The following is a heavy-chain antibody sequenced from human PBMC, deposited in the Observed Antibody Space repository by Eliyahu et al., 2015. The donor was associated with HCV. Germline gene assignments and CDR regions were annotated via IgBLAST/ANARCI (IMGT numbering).Heavy chain of an antibody. CDR3: TTGAPGGFDYYLDV. D-gene: IGHD3-10*01. V-gene: IGHV3-15*01. CDR1: XFTFXXAW. J-gene: IGHJ6*03. CDR2: IKSKTDGGTT. Sequence: EVQLVESXGGLVKPGGSLRLSCAASXFTFXXAWMSWVRQAGGKGLEWIGXIKSKTDGGTTDYAAPVKGRFTISRDDSKSTLYLQMNSLKTEDTAVYYCTTGAPGGFDYYLDVWGQGTTVTVSS.